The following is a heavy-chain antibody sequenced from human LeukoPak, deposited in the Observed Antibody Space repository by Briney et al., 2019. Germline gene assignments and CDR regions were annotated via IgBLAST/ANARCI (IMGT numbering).Heavy chain of an antibody. CDR2: IKPSGGDT. CDR1: GYTFLNYF. V-gene: IGHV1-46*01. CDR3: ARGVLLGVIMGDWLDP. J-gene: IGHJ5*02. Sequence: GASVKVSCKPSGYTFLNYFIHWVRQAPGQGLEWMGMIKPSGGDTTYAQKFRGRVTMTRDTSTNTVFMEVNSLRSEDTAVYYCARGVLLGVIMGDWLDPWGQGTLVTVSS. D-gene: IGHD3-10*01.